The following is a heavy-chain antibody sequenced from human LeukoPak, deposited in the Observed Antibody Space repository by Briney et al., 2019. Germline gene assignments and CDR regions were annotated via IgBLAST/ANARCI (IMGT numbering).Heavy chain of an antibody. CDR1: GYTFTSYG. CDR3: ARDLPYYDFWSGYYSAYYGMDV. V-gene: IGHV1-18*01. Sequence: ASVKVSCKASGYTFTSYGISWVRQAPGRGLEWMGWISAYNGNTNYAQKHQGRVTMTTDTSTSTAYMELRSLRSDDTAVYYCARDLPYYDFWSGYYSAYYGMDVWGQGTTVTVSS. D-gene: IGHD3-3*01. J-gene: IGHJ6*02. CDR2: ISAYNGNT.